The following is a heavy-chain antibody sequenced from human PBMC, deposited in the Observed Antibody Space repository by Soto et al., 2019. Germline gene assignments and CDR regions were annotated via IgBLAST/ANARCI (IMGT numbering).Heavy chain of an antibody. CDR3: ARGHYDSSGYYYDGWYFDL. V-gene: IGHV1-69*01. D-gene: IGHD3-22*01. J-gene: IGHJ2*01. CDR1: GGTFSSYA. Sequence: QVQLVQSGAEVKKPGSSVKVSCKASGGTFSSYAISWVRQAPGQGLEWMGGIIPIFGTANYAQKFQGRVTITADESTSTAYMELSSLRSEDTAVYYCARGHYDSSGYYYDGWYFDLWGRGTLVTVSS. CDR2: IIPIFGTA.